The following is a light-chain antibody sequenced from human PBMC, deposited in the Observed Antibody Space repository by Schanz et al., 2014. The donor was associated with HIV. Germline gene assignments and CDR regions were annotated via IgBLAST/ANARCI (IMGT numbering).Light chain of an antibody. CDR3: QQRSNWPRT. Sequence: EIVLTQSPGTQSLSPGERATLSCRASQSVSASYLAWYQQKPGQAPRLLIYDASNRATGIPARFSGSGSGTDFTLTISSLEPEDFAVYYCQQRSNWPRTFGQGTRLEIK. J-gene: IGKJ5*01. CDR2: DAS. CDR1: QSVSASY. V-gene: IGKV3-11*01.